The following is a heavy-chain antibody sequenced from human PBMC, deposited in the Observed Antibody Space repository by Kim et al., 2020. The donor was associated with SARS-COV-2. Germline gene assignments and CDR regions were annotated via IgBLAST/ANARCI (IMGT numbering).Heavy chain of an antibody. CDR3: ARGVLGDGSSWFQPRWYFEI. CDR1: GGSISSSSYY. CDR2: IYYSGST. D-gene: IGHD6-13*01. Sequence: SETLSLTCTVSGGSISSSSYYWGWIRQPPGKGLEWIGSIYYSGSTYYNPSLKSRVTISVDTSKNQFSLKLSSVTAAETAVYYCARGVLGDGSSWFQPRWYFEIWGRGTLVTVSS. J-gene: IGHJ2*01. V-gene: IGHV4-39*01.